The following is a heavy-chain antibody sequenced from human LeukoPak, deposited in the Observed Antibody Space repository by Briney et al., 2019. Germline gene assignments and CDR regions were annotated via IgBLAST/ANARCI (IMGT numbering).Heavy chain of an antibody. J-gene: IGHJ1*01. CDR3: ARSSSWEGFDF. V-gene: IGHV5-51*01. CDR2: IYPRDSDT. Sequence: GESLTISCQGSGYSFTDYWIGWVRQMPGKGLEWMGIIYPRDSDTRYSPSFQGQVTISADKSISTAYLQWSSLRASDTAIFYCARSSSWEGFDFWGQGTLVAVSS. CDR1: GYSFTDYW. D-gene: IGHD6-13*01.